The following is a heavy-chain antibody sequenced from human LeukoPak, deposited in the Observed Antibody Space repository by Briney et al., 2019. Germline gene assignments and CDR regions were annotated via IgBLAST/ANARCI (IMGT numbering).Heavy chain of an antibody. Sequence: GGSLRLSCAASGFTFSIYAMSWVRQAPGKGLQWVSSITRRGVSTWYIDSRKGRFTITRHNSEHTIYLPRHSLRAEDTAVYYCARDRPNYYGSDGHYYRRDGDYWGRGALVSVSS. CDR1: GFTFSIYA. V-gene: IGHV3-23*01. J-gene: IGHJ4*02. D-gene: IGHD3-22*01. CDR2: ITRRGVST. CDR3: ARDRPNYYGSDGHYYRRDGDY.